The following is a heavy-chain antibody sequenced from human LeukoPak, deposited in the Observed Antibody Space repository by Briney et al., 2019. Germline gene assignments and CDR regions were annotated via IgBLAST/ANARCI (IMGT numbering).Heavy chain of an antibody. J-gene: IGHJ4*02. D-gene: IGHD3-9*01. CDR2: ISSGSSYI. V-gene: IGHV3-21*06. Sequence: GGSLRLSCAASGFTFSSYSMNWVRQAPGKGLEWVSSISSGSSYIYYADSMKGRFTVSRDNAKNSLYLQMNSLKPEDTAVYFCASHYDIDYWGQGTLVTVSS. CDR1: GFTFSSYS. CDR3: ASHYDIDY.